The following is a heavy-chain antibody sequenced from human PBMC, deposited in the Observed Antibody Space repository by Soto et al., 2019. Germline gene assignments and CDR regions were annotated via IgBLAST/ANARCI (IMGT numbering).Heavy chain of an antibody. D-gene: IGHD3-22*01. CDR3: ATGLLSSGYYLYYFDY. Sequence: GASVKVSCKVSGYTLTELSMHWVRQAPGEGLEWMGGFDPEDGETIYAQKFQGRVTMTEDTSTDTAYMELSSLRSEDTAVYYCATGLLSSGYYLYYFDYWGQGTLVTVSS. CDR1: GYTLTELS. J-gene: IGHJ4*02. V-gene: IGHV1-24*01. CDR2: FDPEDGET.